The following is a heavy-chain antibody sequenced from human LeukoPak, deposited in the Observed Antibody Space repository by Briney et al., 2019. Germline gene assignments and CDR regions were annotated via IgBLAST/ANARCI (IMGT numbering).Heavy chain of an antibody. Sequence: RTSGTLSLTCAVSGGSISSSNWWSWVRQPPGQGLEWIGEIYHSGSTNYNPSLKSRVTISVDKSKNQFSLKLSSVTAADTAVYYCARSITMVRGVICGWGQGTLVTVSS. J-gene: IGHJ4*02. CDR1: GGSISSSNW. CDR2: IYHSGST. CDR3: ARSITMVRGVICG. V-gene: IGHV4-4*02. D-gene: IGHD3-10*01.